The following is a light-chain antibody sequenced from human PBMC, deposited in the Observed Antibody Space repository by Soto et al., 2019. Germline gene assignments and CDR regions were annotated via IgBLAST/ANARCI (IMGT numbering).Light chain of an antibody. CDR1: QNIIES. V-gene: IGKV1-39*01. Sequence: DIQMTQSASSLSASVGDKITITCRASQNIIESLNWYLQKPGKAPKLLIKTASSLQTDVPSRFSGSGSGTDFTLTITSLQPEDFATYFCQQSFIKPWTLGHGTKVDIK. CDR2: TAS. CDR3: QQSFIKPWT. J-gene: IGKJ1*01.